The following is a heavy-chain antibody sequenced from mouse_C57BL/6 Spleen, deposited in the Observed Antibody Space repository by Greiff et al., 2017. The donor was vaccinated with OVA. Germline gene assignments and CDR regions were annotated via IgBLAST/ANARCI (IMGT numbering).Heavy chain of an antibody. Sequence: QVQLKQPGAELVMPGASVKLSCKASGYTFTSYWMHWVKQRPGQGLEWIGEIDPSDSNTNYNQKVKGKSTLTVDKSSSTAYMQLSSLTSEDSAVYYCSRPSNYGSSYAMDYWGQGTSVTVSS. CDR3: SRPSNYGSSYAMDY. J-gene: IGHJ4*01. V-gene: IGHV1-69*01. CDR1: GYTFTSYW. CDR2: IDPSDSNT. D-gene: IGHD1-1*01.